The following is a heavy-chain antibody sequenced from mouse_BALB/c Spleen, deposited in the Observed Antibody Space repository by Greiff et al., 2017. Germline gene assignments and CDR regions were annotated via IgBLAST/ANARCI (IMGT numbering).Heavy chain of an antibody. J-gene: IGHJ3*01. V-gene: IGHV5-6-3*01. CDR1: GFTFSSYG. CDR2: INSNGGST. D-gene: IGHD2-1*01. Sequence: EVQRVESGGGLVQPGGSLKLSCAASGFTFSSYGMSWVRQTPDKRLELVATINSNGGSTYYPDSVKGRFTISRDNAKNTLYLQMSSLKSEDTAMYYCARTYGNLFAYWGQGTLVTVSA. CDR3: ARTYGNLFAY.